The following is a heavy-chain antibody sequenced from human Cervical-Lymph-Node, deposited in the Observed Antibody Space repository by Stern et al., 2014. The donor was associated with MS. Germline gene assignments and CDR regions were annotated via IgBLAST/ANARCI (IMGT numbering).Heavy chain of an antibody. CDR2: IGRGSDVI. J-gene: IGHJ4*02. Sequence: VQLVESGGGLVKAGGSLRLSCEVAGFSFSDYYMTWIRKAPGKGLEWVSLIGRGSDVIYSGESMKGRFSISRDNAKNSLYLQMNSLKVEDTAVYYCARGAEWSLWPVVHWGQGTQVTVSS. CDR1: GFSFSDYY. D-gene: IGHD4-23*01. V-gene: IGHV3-11*01. CDR3: ARGAEWSLWPVVH.